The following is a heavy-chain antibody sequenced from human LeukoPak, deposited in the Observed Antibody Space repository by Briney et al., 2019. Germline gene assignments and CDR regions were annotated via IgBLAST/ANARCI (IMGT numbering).Heavy chain of an antibody. CDR1: GGAISSGGYY. D-gene: IGHD2-2*01. V-gene: IGHV4-30-2*01. CDR3: ARVKDIVVVPAAMYFDY. CDR2: IYHSGST. J-gene: IGHJ4*02. Sequence: SQTLSLTCTVSGGAISSGGYYWSWIRQPPGKGLEWIGYIYHSGSTYYNPSLKSRVTISVDRSKNQFSLKLSSVTAADTAVYYCARVKDIVVVPAAMYFDYWGQGTLVTVSS.